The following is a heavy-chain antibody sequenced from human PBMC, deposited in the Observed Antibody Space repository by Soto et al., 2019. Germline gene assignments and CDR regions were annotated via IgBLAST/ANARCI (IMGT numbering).Heavy chain of an antibody. D-gene: IGHD1-26*01. CDR3: ARRLGFSGVGPSTSNWFDP. V-gene: IGHV3-11*01. J-gene: IGHJ5*02. Sequence: QVQLVESGGGLVKSGGSLRLSCVASGFTFSDYYMSWMRQAPGKGLEWLSYISSSGNTIYYATSVKGRFTISRDNAKNSLSLQMNSLTAEDTAVYYCARRLGFSGVGPSTSNWFDPCGQGTLVTVSS. CDR2: ISSSGNTI. CDR1: GFTFSDYY.